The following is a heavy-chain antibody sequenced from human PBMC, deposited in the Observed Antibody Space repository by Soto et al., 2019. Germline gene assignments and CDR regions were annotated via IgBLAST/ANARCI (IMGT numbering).Heavy chain of an antibody. J-gene: IGHJ4*02. CDR2: IKSDGTVT. V-gene: IGHV3-74*01. D-gene: IGHD3-3*01. CDR3: ARENYDFWSGYYLDY. CDR1: GITFSTYR. Sequence: EVQLVESGGGLVQPGGSLRLSCVVSGITFSTYRMHWVRQAPGKGLVWVSHIKSDGTVTHYTDSVRGRFIISRDNAKNTWFLQMNSLRAEDTAVYYCARENYDFWSGYYLDYLGQGTLVTVSS.